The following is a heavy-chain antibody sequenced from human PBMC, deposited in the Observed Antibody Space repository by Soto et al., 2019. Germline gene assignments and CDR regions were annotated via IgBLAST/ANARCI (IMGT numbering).Heavy chain of an antibody. CDR3: ARTLDYGHMDV. CDR2: IYRSGST. V-gene: IGHV4-61*05. J-gene: IGHJ6*03. Sequence: TLSLTCPVSCVSIIRSIYYWVCIRQPPGRGLEWIGYIYRSGSTKYNPSLKSRLTISVDTSKNQFSLKLSSVTAADTAVYYCARTLDYGHMDVRGKGTTVTVSS. D-gene: IGHD3-16*01. CDR1: CVSIIRSIYY.